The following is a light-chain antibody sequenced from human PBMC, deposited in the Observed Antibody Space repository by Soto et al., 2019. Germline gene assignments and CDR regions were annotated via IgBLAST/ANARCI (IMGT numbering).Light chain of an antibody. CDR1: QGISNY. CDR3: QKYSSVPV. CDR2: AAS. V-gene: IGKV1-27*01. Sequence: DIQMTQSPSSVSASVGDRVTITCRASQGISNYVAWYQQKPGKPPKLLIYAASTLQSGVPSRFSGSGSGTDFTLTINSLQPEDVATYSCQKYSSVPVFGPGTKVDIK. J-gene: IGKJ3*01.